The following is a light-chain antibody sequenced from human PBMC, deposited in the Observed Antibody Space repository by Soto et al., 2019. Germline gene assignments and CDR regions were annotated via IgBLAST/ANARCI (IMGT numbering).Light chain of an antibody. CDR1: SSNIGAGYD. Sequence: QSVLTQAPSISRAPGQRGTISCTGSSSNIGAGYDVHWFQQFPGTAPRPLIHGNNNRPSGVPDRFSGSESGTSAPLAIAGLQAGDEAIYYCQPFDSDLSAFVFGTGTKVTVL. J-gene: IGLJ1*01. CDR2: GNN. V-gene: IGLV1-40*01. CDR3: QPFDSDLSAFV.